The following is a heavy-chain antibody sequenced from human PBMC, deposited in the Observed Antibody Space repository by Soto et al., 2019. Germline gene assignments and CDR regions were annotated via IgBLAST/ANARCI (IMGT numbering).Heavy chain of an antibody. V-gene: IGHV1-69*12. D-gene: IGHD2-21*02. CDR1: GGTFSSYA. CDR3: ASHCGGDCYSRSPPYYYYGMDV. CDR2: IIPIFGTA. J-gene: IGHJ6*02. Sequence: QVQLVQSGAEVKKPGSSVKVSCKASGGTFSSYAVSWVRQAPGQGLEWMGGIIPIFGTADYAQKFQGRVTIIADESTXTXXXEXXSLRSEDTAIYYCASHCGGDCYSRSPPYYYYGMDVWGQGTTVTVSS.